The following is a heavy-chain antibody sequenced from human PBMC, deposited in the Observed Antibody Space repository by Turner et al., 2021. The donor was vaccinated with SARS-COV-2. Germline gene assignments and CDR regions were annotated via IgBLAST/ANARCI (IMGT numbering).Heavy chain of an antibody. J-gene: IGHJ4*02. CDR3: AREHPPSSWQTYYFDF. Sequence: QVQLVESGGGVVQPGRSLRLSCAASGFTFSSYGMHWVRQAPGKGLEWVAIIWYDGSNKYYADFVKGRFTISRDNSKNTLYLQMNSLRAEDTAVYYCAREHPPSSWQTYYFDFWGQGTLVTVSS. D-gene: IGHD6-13*01. CDR2: IWYDGSNK. V-gene: IGHV3-33*01. CDR1: GFTFSSYG.